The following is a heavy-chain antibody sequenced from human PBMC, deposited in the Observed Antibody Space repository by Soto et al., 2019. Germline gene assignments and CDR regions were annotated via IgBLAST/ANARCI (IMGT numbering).Heavy chain of an antibody. CDR3: ARGARGWFDP. V-gene: IGHV4-59*01. Sequence: QVQLQESGPGLVKPSETLSLTCTVSGGSISSYYWSWIRQPPGKGLEWTGYIYYSGSTNYNPSLKSRVTISVDTSKNQFSLKLSSVTAADTAVYYCARGARGWFDPWGQGTLVTVSS. CDR1: GGSISSYY. J-gene: IGHJ5*02. CDR2: IYYSGST. D-gene: IGHD3-10*01.